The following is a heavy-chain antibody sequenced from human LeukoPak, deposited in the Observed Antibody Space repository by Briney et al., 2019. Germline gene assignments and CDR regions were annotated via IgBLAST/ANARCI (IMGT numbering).Heavy chain of an antibody. J-gene: IGHJ6*03. D-gene: IGHD2/OR15-2a*01. CDR1: GFTFSSYS. Sequence: GGSLRLSCAASGFTFSSYSMNWVRQAPGKGLEWVSSISSSSSYIYYADSVKGRFTISRDNAKNSLYLQMNSLRAEDTAVYYCARFLPAYYYYMDVWGKGTTVTVSS. V-gene: IGHV3-21*01. CDR2: ISSSSSYI. CDR3: ARFLPAYYYYMDV.